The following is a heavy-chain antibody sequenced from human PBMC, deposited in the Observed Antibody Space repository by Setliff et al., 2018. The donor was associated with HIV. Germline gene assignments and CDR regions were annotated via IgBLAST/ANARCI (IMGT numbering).Heavy chain of an antibody. D-gene: IGHD6-19*01. CDR1: GFTFSRYW. Sequence: GGSLRLSCVASGFTFSRYWMSWVRQVPGKGLEFVANIKEDGSVTNYVDSVKGRFTISRDNAKNLVFLQMSSLRAEDTAAYYCARDPGSSSFDYWGQGTPV. V-gene: IGHV3-7*03. J-gene: IGHJ4*02. CDR3: ARDPGSSSFDY. CDR2: IKEDGSVT.